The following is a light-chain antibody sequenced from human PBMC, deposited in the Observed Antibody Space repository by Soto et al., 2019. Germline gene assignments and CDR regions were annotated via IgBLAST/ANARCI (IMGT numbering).Light chain of an antibody. Sequence: DIQMTQSPSTLSASVGDGVAITYRASQSISSWLAWYQQKPGKAPKLLIYDASSLESGVPSRFSGSGSGTEFTLTISSLQPDDFATYYCQQYNSFWTFGQGTKVAIK. CDR2: DAS. J-gene: IGKJ1*01. V-gene: IGKV1-5*01. CDR3: QQYNSFWT. CDR1: QSISSW.